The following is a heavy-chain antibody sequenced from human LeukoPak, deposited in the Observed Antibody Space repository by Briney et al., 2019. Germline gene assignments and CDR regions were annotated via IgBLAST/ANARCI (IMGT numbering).Heavy chain of an antibody. CDR2: IYYSGST. Sequence: SETLSLTCTVSGGSISSYYWSWIRQPPGKGLEWLRYIYYSGSTNYNPSLESRVTISVDTSKNQFSLKLSSVTAADTAVYYCATNWNDGYFDYWGQGTLVTVSS. D-gene: IGHD1-1*01. CDR1: GGSISSYY. CDR3: ATNWNDGYFDY. V-gene: IGHV4-59*08. J-gene: IGHJ4*02.